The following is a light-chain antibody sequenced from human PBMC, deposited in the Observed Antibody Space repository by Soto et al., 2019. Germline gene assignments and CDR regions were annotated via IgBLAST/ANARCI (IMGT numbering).Light chain of an antibody. J-gene: IGKJ3*01. CDR3: RLLGSPPLFT. CDR2: GAS. Sequence: EIVLTQSPGTLSLCPGERATLSCRASQSVSSSYLAWYQQKPGQAPRLLLYGASSRAPGIPDRFIGSGSGSDCPSLISSLEPGDVAVDYCRLLGSPPLFTFGVGTNVDVK. CDR1: QSVSSSY. V-gene: IGKV3-20*01.